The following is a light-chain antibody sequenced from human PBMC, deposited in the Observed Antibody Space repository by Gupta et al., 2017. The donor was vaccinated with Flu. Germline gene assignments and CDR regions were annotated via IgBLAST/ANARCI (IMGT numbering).Light chain of an antibody. CDR3: QQYGSSPFT. J-gene: IGKJ3*01. CDR1: QSINNNY. Sequence: SLSPGARATLSCRASQSINNNYLAWYQQKPGQAPRLLMYDASKRATGISDRFSGSGSGTDFTLTINRLEPEDFAVYYCQQYGSSPFTFGPGTKVDLK. CDR2: DAS. V-gene: IGKV3-20*01.